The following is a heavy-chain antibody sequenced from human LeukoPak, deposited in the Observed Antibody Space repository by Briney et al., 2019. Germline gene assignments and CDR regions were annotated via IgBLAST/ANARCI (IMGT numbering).Heavy chain of an antibody. CDR2: ISGSSSII. D-gene: IGHD3-22*01. J-gene: IGHJ3*02. CDR3: ARETYYYDSSGEDAFDI. Sequence: GGSLRLSCAASGFTFSSYSMNWVRQAPGKGLEWVSHISGSSSIIYYADSVKGRFTISRNNAKNSLYLQMNSLRAEDTAVFYCARETYYYDSSGEDAFDIWGQGTMVTVSS. V-gene: IGHV3-48*01. CDR1: GFTFSSYS.